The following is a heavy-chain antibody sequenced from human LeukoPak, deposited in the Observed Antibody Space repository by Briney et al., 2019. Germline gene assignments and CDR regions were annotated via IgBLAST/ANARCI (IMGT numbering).Heavy chain of an antibody. D-gene: IGHD1-26*01. J-gene: IGHJ4*02. V-gene: IGHV3-30*02. CDR1: GFTFSSYG. CDR3: AKVRGRGSYIAYFDY. Sequence: AGGSLRLSCAASGFTFSSYGMHWVRQAPGKGLEWVAFIRYDGSNKYYADSVKGRFTISRDNSKNTLYLQMNSLRAEDTAVYYCAKVRGRGSYIAYFDYWGQGTLVTVSS. CDR2: IRYDGSNK.